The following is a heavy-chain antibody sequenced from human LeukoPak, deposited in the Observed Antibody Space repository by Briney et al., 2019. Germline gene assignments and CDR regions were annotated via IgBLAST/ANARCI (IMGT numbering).Heavy chain of an antibody. J-gene: IGHJ4*02. V-gene: IGHV4-30-2*01. CDR2: IYHSGST. CDR3: ARGQWFRAF. Sequence: PSQTLSLTCAVSGGSISSGGYSWSWIRQPPGKGLEWIGYIYHSGSTYYNPSLKSRVTISVDTSKNQFSLRLRSVTAADTAVYYCARGQWFRAFWSRGTPVTVSS. D-gene: IGHD3-10*01. CDR1: GGSISSGGYS.